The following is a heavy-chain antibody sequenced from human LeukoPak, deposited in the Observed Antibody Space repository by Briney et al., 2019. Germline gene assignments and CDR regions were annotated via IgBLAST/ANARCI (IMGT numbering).Heavy chain of an antibody. D-gene: IGHD3-10*01. J-gene: IGHJ4*02. CDR3: ARRQFITSDFDY. Sequence: ASVKVSCKASGYTFTGYYMHWVRQAPGQGLEWMGWISPNSGGTNYAQRLQGRVTMTTDTSTSTAYMELRSLRSDDTAVYYCARRQFITSDFDYWGQGTLVTVSS. CDR2: ISPNSGGT. V-gene: IGHV1-2*02. CDR1: GYTFTGYY.